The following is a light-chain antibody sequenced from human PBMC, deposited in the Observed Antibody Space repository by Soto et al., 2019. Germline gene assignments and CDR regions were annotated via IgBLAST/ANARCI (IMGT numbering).Light chain of an antibody. Sequence: QSALTQPPSASGTPGQRVTISCSGSSSNIGSNYVYWYQQLPGTAPKLLIYRNNQRPSVAPDRFSGSKSGTSASLAISGLRSEDEADYYCAAWDDSLSGLYVFGTGTKVTVL. CDR2: RNN. J-gene: IGLJ1*01. CDR1: SSNIGSNY. CDR3: AAWDDSLSGLYV. V-gene: IGLV1-47*01.